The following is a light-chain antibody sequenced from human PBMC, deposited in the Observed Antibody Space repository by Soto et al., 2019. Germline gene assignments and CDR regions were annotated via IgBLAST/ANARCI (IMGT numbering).Light chain of an antibody. Sequence: EIVMTQSPATLSVSPGERATLSCRASQSVSSNLAWYQQKPGQAPRLLIYGASTRATGIPARFSGSGSGTEFTLTISSLQSEEFAVYYWQQYNNWPSLTFGGGTKVEIK. J-gene: IGKJ4*01. CDR2: GAS. V-gene: IGKV3-15*01. CDR3: QQYNNWPSLT. CDR1: QSVSSN.